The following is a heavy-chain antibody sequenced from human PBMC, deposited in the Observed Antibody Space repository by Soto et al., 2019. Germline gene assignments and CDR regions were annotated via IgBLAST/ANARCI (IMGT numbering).Heavy chain of an antibody. CDR1: GFTFSSYA. D-gene: IGHD5-18*01. CDR3: ARVRYSYGYVWFDP. J-gene: IGHJ5*02. Sequence: GGSLRLSCAASGFTFSSYAMHWVRQAPGKGLEYVSAISSNGGSTYYANSVKGRFTISRDNSKNTLYLQMGSLRAEDMAVYYCARVRYSYGYVWFDPWGQGTLVTVSS. V-gene: IGHV3-64*01. CDR2: ISSNGGST.